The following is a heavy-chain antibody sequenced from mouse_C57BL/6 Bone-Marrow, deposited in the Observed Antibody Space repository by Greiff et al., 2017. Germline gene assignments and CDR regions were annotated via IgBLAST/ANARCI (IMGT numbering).Heavy chain of an antibody. CDR3: ARVITTDWYFDV. CDR1: GYAFSSSW. J-gene: IGHJ1*03. D-gene: IGHD1-1*01. V-gene: IGHV1-82*01. Sequence: VQLQESGPELVKPGASVKISCKASGYAFSSSWMNWVKQRPGKGLEWIGRIYPGDGDTNYNGKFKGKATLTADKSSSTAYMQLSSLTSEDAAVYFCARVITTDWYFDVWGTGTSVTVSS. CDR2: IYPGDGDT.